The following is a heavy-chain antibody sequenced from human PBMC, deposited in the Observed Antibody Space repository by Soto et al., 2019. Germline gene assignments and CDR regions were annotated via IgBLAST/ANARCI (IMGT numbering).Heavy chain of an antibody. CDR2: IYNSGNT. CDR1: GDSISNGYYT. V-gene: IGHV4-30-4*01. CDR3: ARGPSADKVDY. Sequence: QVQLQESGPGLVEPSQTLSLTCTVSGDSISNGYYTWIWIRQPPGKDLEWIWHIYNSGNTYNNPSLKIRVTISATTSKNQVSLKLRSVTAADTAVYYCARGPSADKVDYWGQGTLVTVSS. J-gene: IGHJ4*02.